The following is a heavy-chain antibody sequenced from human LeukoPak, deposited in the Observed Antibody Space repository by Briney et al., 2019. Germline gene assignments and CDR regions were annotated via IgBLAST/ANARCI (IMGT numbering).Heavy chain of an antibody. Sequence: GGCLRLSCAASGFTFNGMHWVRQAPGKGLEWVAVISYDGHNKYYADSLKGRFTISRDNSKNTLYLQMNNLRAEDTAVYYCARGHSIAAAGEAHYYYMDVWGKGTTVTISS. V-gene: IGHV3-30*03. J-gene: IGHJ6*03. CDR3: ARGHSIAAAGEAHYYYMDV. CDR2: ISYDGHNK. CDR1: GFTFNG. D-gene: IGHD6-13*01.